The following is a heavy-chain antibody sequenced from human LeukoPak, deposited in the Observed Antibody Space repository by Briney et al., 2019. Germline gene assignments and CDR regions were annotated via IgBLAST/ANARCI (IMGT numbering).Heavy chain of an antibody. CDR1: GFTFSSYW. Sequence: GGSLRLSCAASGFTFSSYWMSGVRQAPGKGLEWVANIKQDGSEKYYVDSVKGRFTISRDNAKNSLYLQMNSLRAEDTAVYYCARDRGPTDRGAFDIWGQGTMVTVSS. J-gene: IGHJ3*02. V-gene: IGHV3-7*01. CDR2: IKQDGSEK. D-gene: IGHD2-21*02. CDR3: ARDRGPTDRGAFDI.